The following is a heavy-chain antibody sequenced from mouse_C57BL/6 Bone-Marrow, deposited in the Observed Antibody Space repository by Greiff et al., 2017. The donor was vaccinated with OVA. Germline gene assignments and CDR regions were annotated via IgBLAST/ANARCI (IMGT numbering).Heavy chain of an antibody. CDR2: ISDGGSYT. D-gene: IGHD2-4*01. CDR3: AVFPSDYGWYLDV. V-gene: IGHV5-4*03. J-gene: IGHJ1*03. Sequence: DVMLVESGGGLAKPGGSLKLSCAASGFTFSSYAMSWVRQTPEKRLEWVATISDGGSYTYYPDNVKGRSTLSRDNAKNNLYLPLRSLKSEDTAMSYCAVFPSDYGWYLDVWGTGTTVTVTS. CDR1: GFTFSSYA.